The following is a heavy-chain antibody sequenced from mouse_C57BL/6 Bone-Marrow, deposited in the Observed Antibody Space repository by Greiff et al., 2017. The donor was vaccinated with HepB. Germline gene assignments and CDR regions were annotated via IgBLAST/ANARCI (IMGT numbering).Heavy chain of an antibody. D-gene: IGHD2-3*01. V-gene: IGHV8-8*01. CDR3: RWLLRYYAMDY. CDR1: GFSLSTFGMG. J-gene: IGHJ4*01. Sequence: LQQSGPGILQPSQTLSLTCSFSGFSLSTFGMGVGWIRQPSGKGLEWLAHIWWDDDKYYNPALKSRLTISKDTSKNKVFLKIANVDTADTATYCCRWLLRYYAMDYWGQGTSVTVSS. CDR2: IWWDDDK.